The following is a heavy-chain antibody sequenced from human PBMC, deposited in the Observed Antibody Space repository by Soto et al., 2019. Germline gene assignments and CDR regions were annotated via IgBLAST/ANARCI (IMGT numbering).Heavy chain of an antibody. D-gene: IGHD7-27*01. V-gene: IGHV3-7*01. CDR1: GFTFSSYW. Sequence: GGSLRLSCAASGFTFSSYWMSWVRQAPGKGLEWVANIKQDGSGKYDVDSVKGRFTISRDNAKNSLYLQMNSLRAEDTAVYYCARDLRLGTDAFDSWGQGTMVTVSS. CDR3: ARDLRLGTDAFDS. J-gene: IGHJ3*02. CDR2: IKQDGSGK.